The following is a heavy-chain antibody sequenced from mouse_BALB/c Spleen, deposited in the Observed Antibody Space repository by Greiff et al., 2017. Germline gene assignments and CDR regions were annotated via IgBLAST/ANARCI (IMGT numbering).Heavy chain of an antibody. CDR2: IDPANGNT. J-gene: IGHJ2*01. Sequence: EVQVVESGAELVKPGASVKLSCTASGFNIKDTYMHWVKQRPEQGLEWIGRIDPANGNTKYDPKFQGKATITADTSSNTAYLQLSSLTSEDTAVYYCARGSRIDYWGQGTTLTVSS. V-gene: IGHV14-3*02. CDR1: GFNIKDTY. CDR3: ARGSRIDY.